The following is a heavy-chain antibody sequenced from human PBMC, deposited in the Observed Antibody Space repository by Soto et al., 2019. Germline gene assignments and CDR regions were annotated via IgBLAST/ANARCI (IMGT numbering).Heavy chain of an antibody. CDR3: ARGLIFGVVKSYYYYYMDV. J-gene: IGHJ6*03. CDR2: INPSGGST. Sequence: GTSVKLSCKASGYTFTSNYMHWVRQAPGQGLEWMGIINPSGGSTSYAQKFQGRVTMTRDTSTSTVYMELSSLRSEDTAVYYCARGLIFGVVKSYYYYYMDVWGKGTTVTVSS. CDR1: GYTFTSNY. D-gene: IGHD3-3*01. V-gene: IGHV1-46*03.